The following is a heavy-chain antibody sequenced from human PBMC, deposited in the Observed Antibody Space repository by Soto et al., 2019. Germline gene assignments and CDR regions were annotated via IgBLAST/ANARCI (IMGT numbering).Heavy chain of an antibody. CDR2: IYYSGSI. J-gene: IGHJ4*02. V-gene: IGHV4-59*01. CDR3: AGSDYDVDFDY. Sequence: QVQLQESGPGLVKPSETLSLTCTVSGDSLTSYYWSWLRQPPGKGLEWIGYIYYSGSINYNPSLGSRVTISIDTSRNQFSLELSSVTAADTAVYYCAGSDYDVDFDYWGRGTLVIVSS. D-gene: IGHD3-3*01. CDR1: GDSLTSYY.